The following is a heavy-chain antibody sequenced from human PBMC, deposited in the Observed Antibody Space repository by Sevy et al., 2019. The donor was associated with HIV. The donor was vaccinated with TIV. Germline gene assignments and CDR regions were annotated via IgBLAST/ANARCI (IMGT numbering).Heavy chain of an antibody. CDR1: GFTFSYYT. CDR3: ARDRDYYGSGTFDA. CDR2: ISSGSSYI. V-gene: IGHV3-21*06. J-gene: IGHJ6*02. Sequence: GGSLRLSCAASGFTFSYYTMNWVRQAPGKGLEWVSYISSGSSYISYTDSVKGRFTISRDNAKNSLYLQMNGLRPEDTVLYFCARDRDYYGSGTFDAWGQGTTVTVSS. D-gene: IGHD3-10*01.